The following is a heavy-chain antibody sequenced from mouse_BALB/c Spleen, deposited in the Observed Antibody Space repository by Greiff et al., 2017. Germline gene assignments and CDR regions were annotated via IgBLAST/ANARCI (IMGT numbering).Heavy chain of an antibody. CDR3: ARHGHDYDDAMDY. CDR2: ISNGGGST. V-gene: IGHV5-12-2*01. J-gene: IGHJ4*01. Sequence: EVQVVESGGGLVQPGGSLKLSCAASGFTFSSYTMSWVRQTPEKRLEWVAYISNGGGSTYYPDTVKGRFTISRDNAKNTLYLQMSSLKSEDTAMYYCARHGHDYDDAMDYWGQGTSVTVSS. CDR1: GFTFSSYT. D-gene: IGHD2-4*01.